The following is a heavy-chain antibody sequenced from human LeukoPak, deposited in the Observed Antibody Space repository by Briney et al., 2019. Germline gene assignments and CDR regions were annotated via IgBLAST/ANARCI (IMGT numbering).Heavy chain of an antibody. CDR1: GGSISSSSYY. Sequence: SETLSLTCTVSGGSISSSSYYWGWIRQPPAKGLEWIGSIYYSGSTYYNPSLKSRITISVDMSKNQFSLKLSSVTAADTALYYCARHSGLRSPFDPWGQGTLVTVSS. CDR2: IYYSGST. D-gene: IGHD3-3*01. J-gene: IGHJ5*02. V-gene: IGHV4-39*01. CDR3: ARHSGLRSPFDP.